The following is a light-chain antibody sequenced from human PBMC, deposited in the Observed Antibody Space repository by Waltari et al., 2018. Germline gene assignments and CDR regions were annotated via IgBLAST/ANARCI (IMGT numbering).Light chain of an antibody. V-gene: IGLV6-57*04. CDR3: QSYDSNIQGV. CDR2: EDD. Sequence: NFMLTQPHSVSGSPGKTVTISCTRSSGHIASNSVQWSQQRPGRAPTTVIFEDDQRPSGVPDRFSGSIDSSSNSASLSISGLKTEDEADYYCQSYDSNIQGVFGGGTKLTVL. CDR1: SGHIASNS. J-gene: IGLJ3*02.